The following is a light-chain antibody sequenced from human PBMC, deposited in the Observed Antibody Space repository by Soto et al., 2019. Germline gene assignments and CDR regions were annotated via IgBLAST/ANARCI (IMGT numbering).Light chain of an antibody. CDR3: QQYDRWPPST. CDR2: GPS. CDR1: QSVSNN. Sequence: EIVMTQSPATLSVSPGEGATLSCRASQSVSNNLAWYQQKPGQAPRLLIYGPSTRATGVPARFSGSGSGTEFTLTISGLQSEGIAVYYCQQYDRWPPSTFGQGTKVDIK. V-gene: IGKV3-15*01. J-gene: IGKJ1*01.